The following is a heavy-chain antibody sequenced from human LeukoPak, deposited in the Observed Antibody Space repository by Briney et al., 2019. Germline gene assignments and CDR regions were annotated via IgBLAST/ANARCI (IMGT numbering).Heavy chain of an antibody. CDR2: ISSSSSYI. V-gene: IGHV3-21*01. Sequence: PGGSLRLSCAASGFTFSSYSMNWVRQAPGKGLEWVSSISSSSSYIYYADSVKGRFTISRDNAKNSLYLQMNSLRAVDTAVYYCARGSGIAAAVVWGQGTLVTVSS. J-gene: IGHJ4*02. CDR1: GFTFSSYS. CDR3: ARGSGIAAAVV. D-gene: IGHD6-13*01.